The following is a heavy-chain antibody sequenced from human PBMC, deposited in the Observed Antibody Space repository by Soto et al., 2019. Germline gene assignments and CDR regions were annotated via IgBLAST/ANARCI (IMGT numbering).Heavy chain of an antibody. V-gene: IGHV1-24*01. CDR1: GYTLTELS. D-gene: IGHD2-21*02. CDR3: ATGVSYCGGDCYLS. CDR2: FDPEDGET. J-gene: IGHJ5*02. Sequence: ASVKVSCKVSGYTLTELSMHWVRQAPGKGLEWMGGFDPEDGETIYAQKFQGRVTMTEDTSTDTAYMELSSLRSEDTAVYYCATGVSYCGGDCYLSWGQGTLVTVS.